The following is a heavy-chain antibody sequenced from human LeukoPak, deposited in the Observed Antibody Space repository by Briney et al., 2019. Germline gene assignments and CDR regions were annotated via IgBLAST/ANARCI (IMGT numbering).Heavy chain of an antibody. D-gene: IGHD5-18*01. V-gene: IGHV3-23*01. CDR3: ARAPISGYSYGWPHYFDY. CDR1: GFTFSSYA. J-gene: IGHJ4*02. CDR2: ISGSGGST. Sequence: GGSLRLSCAASGFTFSSYAMSWVRQAPGKGLEWVSAISGSGGSTYYADSVKGRFTISRDNSKNTLYLQMNSLRAEDTAVYYCARAPISGYSYGWPHYFDYWGQGTLVTVSS.